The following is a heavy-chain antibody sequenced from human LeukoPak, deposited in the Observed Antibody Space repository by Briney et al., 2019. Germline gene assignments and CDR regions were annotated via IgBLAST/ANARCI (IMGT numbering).Heavy chain of an antibody. CDR3: ARERDYYDSSLPGAFDI. V-gene: IGHV3-30*04. D-gene: IGHD3-22*01. Sequence: GGSLRLSCAASGFTFSSYAMHWVRQAPGKGLEWVAVISYDGSNKYYADSVKGRFTISRDNSKNTLYLQMNSLRAEDTVVYYCARERDYYDSSLPGAFDIWGQGTMVTVSS. CDR2: ISYDGSNK. J-gene: IGHJ3*02. CDR1: GFTFSSYA.